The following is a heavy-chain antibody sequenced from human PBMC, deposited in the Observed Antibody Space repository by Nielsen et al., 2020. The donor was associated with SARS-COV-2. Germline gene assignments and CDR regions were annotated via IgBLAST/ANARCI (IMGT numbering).Heavy chain of an antibody. CDR2: IIPIFGTT. V-gene: IGHV1-69*13. D-gene: IGHD6-6*01. CDR3: ARDYKRLYSSSSTGWFDP. J-gene: IGHJ5*02. Sequence: SVKVSCKASGGTFSNYDVTWVRQAPGQGLEWMGGIIPIFGTTNYAQNFQGRVTITADESTSTAYMELSSLRSDDTAVYYCARDYKRLYSSSSTGWFDPWGQGTLVTVSS. CDR1: GGTFSNYD.